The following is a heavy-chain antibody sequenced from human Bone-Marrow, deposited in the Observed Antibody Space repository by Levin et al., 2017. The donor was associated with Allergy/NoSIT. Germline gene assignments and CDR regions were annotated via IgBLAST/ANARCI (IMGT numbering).Heavy chain of an antibody. J-gene: IGHJ6*02. V-gene: IGHV3-33*01. Sequence: GESLKISCAASGFTFSSYGMHWVRQAPGKGLEWVAVIWYDGSNKYYADSVKGRFTISRDNSKNTLYLQMNSLRAEDTAVYYCARDFPVYGMDVWGQGTTVTVSS. CDR3: ARDFPVYGMDV. CDR2: IWYDGSNK. CDR1: GFTFSSYG.